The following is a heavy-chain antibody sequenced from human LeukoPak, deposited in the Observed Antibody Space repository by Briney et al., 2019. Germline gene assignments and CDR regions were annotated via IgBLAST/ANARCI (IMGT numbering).Heavy chain of an antibody. V-gene: IGHV3-15*01. CDR1: GFTFSNAW. CDR3: TTDSDYDILTGYYPPDY. Sequence: PGGSLRLSCAASGFTFSNAWMSWVRQAPGKGLEWVGRIKRKTDGGTTDYAAPVKGRFTISRDDSKDTLYLQMNSLKTEDTAVYYCTTDSDYDILTGYYPPDYWGQGTLVTVSS. J-gene: IGHJ4*02. CDR2: IKRKTDGGTT. D-gene: IGHD3-9*01.